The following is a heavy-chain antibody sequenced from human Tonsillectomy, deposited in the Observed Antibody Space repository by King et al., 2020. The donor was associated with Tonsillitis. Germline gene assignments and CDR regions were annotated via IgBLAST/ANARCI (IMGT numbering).Heavy chain of an antibody. CDR3: AGQVAARYKGFSYYFDY. V-gene: IGHV5-51*01. J-gene: IGHJ4*02. CDR2: IYPGDSDT. CDR1: GYSFTSYW. Sequence: QLVQSGAEVKKPGESLKISCKGSGYSFTSYWIGWVRQMPGKGLEWMGIIYPGDSDTGYSPSFQGQVTISADKSISTAYLQWSSLKASDTAMYYCAGQVAARYKGFSYYFDYWGQGTLVTVSS. D-gene: IGHD3-16*02.